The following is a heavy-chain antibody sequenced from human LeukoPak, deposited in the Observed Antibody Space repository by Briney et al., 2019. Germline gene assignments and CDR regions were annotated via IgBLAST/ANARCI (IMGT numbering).Heavy chain of an antibody. CDR2: IIPILGIA. CDR3: ASLNSGIAAADSFDY. Sequence: SVKVSCKACGGTFSSYAISWVRQAPGQGLEWMGRIIPILGIANYAQKFQGRVTITADKSTSTAYMELSSLRSEDTAVYYCASLNSGIAAADSFDYWGQGTLVTVSS. CDR1: GGTFSSYA. J-gene: IGHJ4*02. V-gene: IGHV1-69*04. D-gene: IGHD6-13*01.